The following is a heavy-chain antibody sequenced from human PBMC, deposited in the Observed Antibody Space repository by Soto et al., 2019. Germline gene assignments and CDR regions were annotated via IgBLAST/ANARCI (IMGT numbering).Heavy chain of an antibody. CDR1: GGSISSYY. V-gene: IGHV4-59*01. J-gene: IGHJ4*02. CDR3: ACFDSSGYYYPFDY. CDR2: IYYSGST. D-gene: IGHD3-22*01. Sequence: PSETLSITCTVSGGSISSYYWSWIRQPPGKGLEWIGYIYYSGSTNYNPSLKSRVTISVDTSKNQFSLKLSSVTAADTAVYYCACFDSSGYYYPFDYWGQGTLVTVSS.